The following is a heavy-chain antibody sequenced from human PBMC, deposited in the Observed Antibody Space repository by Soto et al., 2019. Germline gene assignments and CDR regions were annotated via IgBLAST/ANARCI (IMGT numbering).Heavy chain of an antibody. CDR1: GFTFSSYG. D-gene: IGHD6-6*01. V-gene: IGHV3-33*01. J-gene: IGHJ4*02. CDR3: ARDLGPSSSHSYFFDY. CDR2: IWYDGSNK. Sequence: GGSLRLSCAASGFTFSSYGMHWVRQAPGKGLEWVAVIWYDGSNKYYADSVKGRFTISRDNSKNTLYLQMNSLRAEDTAAYYCARDLGPSSSHSYFFDYWGQGTLVTVSS.